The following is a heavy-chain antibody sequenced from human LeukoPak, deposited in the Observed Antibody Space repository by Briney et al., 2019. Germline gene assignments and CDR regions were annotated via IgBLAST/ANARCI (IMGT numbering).Heavy chain of an antibody. V-gene: IGHV3-7*01. CDR1: GFTFSSYW. J-gene: IGHJ4*02. CDR3: ARDSPLGGLFDY. D-gene: IGHD3-10*01. Sequence: PGGSLRLSCAASGFTFSSYWMSWVRQAPGKGLEGVANIKQDGSEKYYVDSVKGRVTISRDNAKNSLYMQMNSLRAEDTAVYYCARDSPLGGLFDYWGQGTLVTVSS. CDR2: IKQDGSEK.